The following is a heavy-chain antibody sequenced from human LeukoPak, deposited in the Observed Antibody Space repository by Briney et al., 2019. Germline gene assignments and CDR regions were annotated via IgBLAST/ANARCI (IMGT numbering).Heavy chain of an antibody. CDR1: GFTFSSYA. CDR2: ITASGFST. J-gene: IGHJ3*02. D-gene: IGHD3-9*01. V-gene: IGHV3-23*01. Sequence: GGSLRLSCAASGFTFSSYAVSWVRQAPGKGLEWVSAITASGFSTYYADSVKGRFTISRDNSKNTLYLQMNSLRAEDTAVYYCAKDLLVMSRYFDWLGVGAFDIWGQGTMVTVSS. CDR3: AKDLLVMSRYFDWLGVGAFDI.